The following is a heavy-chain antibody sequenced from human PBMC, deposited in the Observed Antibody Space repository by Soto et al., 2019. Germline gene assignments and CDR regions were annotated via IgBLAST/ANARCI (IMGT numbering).Heavy chain of an antibody. CDR2: IYYSGST. J-gene: IGHJ5*02. CDR3: ARHAPIIAVAGTDWFDP. Sequence: TSETLSLTCTVSGGSISSYYWSWIRQPPGKGLEWIGYIYYSGSTNYNPSLKSRVTISVDTSKNQFSPKLSSVTAADTAVYYCARHAPIIAVAGTDWFDPWGQGTLVTVSS. CDR1: GGSISSYY. D-gene: IGHD6-19*01. V-gene: IGHV4-59*08.